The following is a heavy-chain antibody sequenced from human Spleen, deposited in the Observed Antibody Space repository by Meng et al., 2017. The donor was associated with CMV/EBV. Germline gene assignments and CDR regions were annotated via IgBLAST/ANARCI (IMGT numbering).Heavy chain of an antibody. Sequence: VQRGPAGPGVKKPGASVKVAGTASGYTFTSYCISWVRQTPGQGLEWMGWISAYNGNTNYAQKLQGRVTMTTDTSTSTAYMELRSLRSDDTVVYYCAREGLLDPWGQGTLVTVSS. CDR2: ISAYNGNT. J-gene: IGHJ5*02. CDR3: AREGLLDP. V-gene: IGHV1-18*01. CDR1: GYTFTSYC.